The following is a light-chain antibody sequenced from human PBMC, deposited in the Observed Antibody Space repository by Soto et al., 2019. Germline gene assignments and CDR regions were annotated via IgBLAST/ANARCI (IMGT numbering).Light chain of an antibody. J-gene: IGKJ4*01. Sequence: EIVLTQASATLSLSPGEGATFSCRSSQSVSSDLVWYQQKPGQAPRLLIYDASNRATGVPARFSGSGSGTDFTLTISSLEPEDFAVYYCQQRTNWPPLTFGGGTKVDIK. V-gene: IGKV3-11*01. CDR1: QSVSSD. CDR3: QQRTNWPPLT. CDR2: DAS.